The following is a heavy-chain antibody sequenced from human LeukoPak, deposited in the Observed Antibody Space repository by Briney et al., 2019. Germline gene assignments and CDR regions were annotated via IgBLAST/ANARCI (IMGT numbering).Heavy chain of an antibody. CDR2: ISDAGGIT. CDR3: AKDRTDYYESDGYSDLDL. CDR1: GFTFSSYA. V-gene: IGHV3-23*01. Sequence: PGGSLRLSCAASGFTFSSYAMSWVRQAPGKGLEWVSGISDAGGITYYADSVKGRFTISRDNSKNTLFLQVSSLRVEDTAVYYCAKDRTDYYESDGYSDLDLWGQGTLVSVSS. D-gene: IGHD3-22*01. J-gene: IGHJ5*02.